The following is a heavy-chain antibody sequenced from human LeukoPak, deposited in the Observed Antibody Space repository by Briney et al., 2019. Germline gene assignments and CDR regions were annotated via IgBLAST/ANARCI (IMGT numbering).Heavy chain of an antibody. V-gene: IGHV3-30*18. CDR2: ISYDGSYK. J-gene: IGHJ4*02. CDR3: AKARYYFDY. Sequence: PGGSLTLSCAVSGFTFSSYDMHWVRQAPGKGLEWVALISYDGSYKYYADSMKGRFTISRDNSKNTLYLQMNSLRPEDTAVYYCAKARYYFDYWGQGTLVTVSS. CDR1: GFTFSSYD.